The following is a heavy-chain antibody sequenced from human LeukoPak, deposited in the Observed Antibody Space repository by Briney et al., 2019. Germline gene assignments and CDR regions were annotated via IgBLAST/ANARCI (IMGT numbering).Heavy chain of an antibody. Sequence: SQTLSLTGAISGDSVSSNSATWNWIRQSPARGLEWLGRTYYRSKWYTDYAISVKSRITINPDTSKNQVSLQLNSVTPEDTAVYYCATGYGGYKVSFDYWDQGTLVTVSS. CDR1: GDSVSSNSAT. D-gene: IGHD4-23*01. J-gene: IGHJ4*02. CDR3: ATGYGGYKVSFDY. CDR2: TYYRSKWYT. V-gene: IGHV6-1*01.